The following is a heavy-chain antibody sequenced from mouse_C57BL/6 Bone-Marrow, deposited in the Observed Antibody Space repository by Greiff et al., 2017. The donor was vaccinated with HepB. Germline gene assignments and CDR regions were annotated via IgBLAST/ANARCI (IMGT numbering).Heavy chain of an antibody. V-gene: IGHV5-12*01. CDR1: GFTFSDYY. CDR3: ARWGFYFGSRGAY. D-gene: IGHD1-1*01. CDR2: ISNGGGST. J-gene: IGHJ3*01. Sequence: EVKLQESGGGLVQPGGSLTLSCAASGFTFSDYYIYWVRQTPEKRLEWVAYISNGGGSTYYPDTVKSRFTISRDNAKNTLYLQMSRLKSEDTAMYYCARWGFYFGSRGAYWGQGTLVTVSA.